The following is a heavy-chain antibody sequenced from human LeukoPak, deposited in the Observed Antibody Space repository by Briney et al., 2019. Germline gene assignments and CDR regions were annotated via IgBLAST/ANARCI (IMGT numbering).Heavy chain of an antibody. CDR1: GFAFSGYG. J-gene: IGHJ6*03. V-gene: IGHV3-30*02. CDR2: IRYDGNTK. D-gene: IGHD3-22*01. Sequence: HPGGSLRLSCAASGFAFSGYGIHWARQAPGKGLEWVTFIRYDGNTKYYADSVKGRFSISRDNSRNTVYLQMNRLSAEDTAVYYCAKEGDYYDRSGYYSDNYYYYMEVWGTGTTATVSS. CDR3: AKEGDYYDRSGYYSDNYYYYMEV.